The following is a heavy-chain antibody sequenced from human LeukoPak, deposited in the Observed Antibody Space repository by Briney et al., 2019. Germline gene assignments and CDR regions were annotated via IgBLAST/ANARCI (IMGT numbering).Heavy chain of an antibody. J-gene: IGHJ6*02. CDR2: INPSGGST. V-gene: IGHV1-46*01. D-gene: IGHD1-26*01. Sequence: ASVKVSCKASGYTFTSYYMHWVRQAPGQGLEWMGIINPSGGSTSYAQKFQGRVTMTRDTSTSTVYMELSSLRSEDTAVYYCARDVLVGATPAYYYYYGMDVWGQGTTVTVSS. CDR1: GYTFTSYY. CDR3: ARDVLVGATPAYYYYYGMDV.